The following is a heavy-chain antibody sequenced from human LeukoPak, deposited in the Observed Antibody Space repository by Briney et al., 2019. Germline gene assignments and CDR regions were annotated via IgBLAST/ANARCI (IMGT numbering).Heavy chain of an antibody. CDR2: IYKSGTT. CDR1: GESINRYY. V-gene: IGHV4-4*07. CDR3: ARSFLDYMDV. J-gene: IGHJ6*03. D-gene: IGHD2/OR15-2a*01. Sequence: SSETLSLTCTVSGESINRYYWNWIRQSAGKGLEWIGHIYKSGTTNFNPSLPSRVTMSLDTSRNQFSLKLRSVTAADTAVYFCARSFLDYMDVWGKGTTVTVS.